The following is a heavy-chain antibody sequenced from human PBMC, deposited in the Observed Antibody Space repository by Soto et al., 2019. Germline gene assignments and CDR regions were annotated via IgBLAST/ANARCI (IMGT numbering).Heavy chain of an antibody. V-gene: IGHV3-9*01. J-gene: IGHJ3*02. CDR2: ISWNSGSL. D-gene: IGHD4-17*01. CDR1: GFTFDDYA. CDR3: AKWDDYGDSKEAFDI. Sequence: EVQLVESGGGLVQHGRSLRLSCAASGFTFDDYAMHWVRQAPGKGLEWVSGISWNSGSLGYADSVKGRFTISRDNAKNDLYLQMNSLRAEDTALYYCAKWDDYGDSKEAFDIWGQGTMVTVSS.